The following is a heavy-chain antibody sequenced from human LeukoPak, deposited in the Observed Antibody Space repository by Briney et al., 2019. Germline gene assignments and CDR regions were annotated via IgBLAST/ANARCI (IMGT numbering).Heavy chain of an antibody. CDR2: ISYDGNKN. V-gene: IGHV3-30*18. CDR1: GFAFTKFG. CDR3: AKREDPDYYDSSGPISR. D-gene: IGHD3-22*01. J-gene: IGHJ4*02. Sequence: GGSLRLSCAASGFAFTKFGMHWVRQGPGKGLQWVAIISYDGNKNKYADSVKGRFTISRDKSKNTLYLQMNSLRAEDTAVYYCAKREDPDYYDSSGPISRWGQGTLVTVSS.